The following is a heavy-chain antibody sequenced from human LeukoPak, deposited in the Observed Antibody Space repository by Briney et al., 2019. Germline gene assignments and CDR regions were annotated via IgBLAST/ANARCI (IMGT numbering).Heavy chain of an antibody. CDR2: IRYDGSNK. CDR3: TRDGERFLEWLLSNYYYYMDV. D-gene: IGHD3-3*01. V-gene: IGHV3-30*02. Sequence: GSLRLSCAASGFTFSSYGMHWVRQAPGKGLEWVAFIRYDGSNKYYADSVKGRFTISRDNAKNSLYLQMNSLRAEDTAVYYCTRDGERFLEWLLSNYYYYMDVWGKGTTVTVSS. CDR1: GFTFSSYG. J-gene: IGHJ6*03.